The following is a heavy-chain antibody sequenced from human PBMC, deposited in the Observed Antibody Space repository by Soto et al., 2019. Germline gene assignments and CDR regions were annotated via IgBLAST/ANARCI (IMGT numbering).Heavy chain of an antibody. J-gene: IGHJ4*02. Sequence: VQLVESGGGLVQPGGSLRLSCAASGFTFNTYWMTWVRQAPGKGLEWVANIKQDGSGRYYVDSVKGRFTISRDNAKNALYLQMNSLRAEDTAVYYCARGEWLPDWGQGTLVTVSS. CDR1: GFTFNTYW. D-gene: IGHD6-19*01. CDR3: ARGEWLPD. CDR2: IKQDGSGR. V-gene: IGHV3-7*04.